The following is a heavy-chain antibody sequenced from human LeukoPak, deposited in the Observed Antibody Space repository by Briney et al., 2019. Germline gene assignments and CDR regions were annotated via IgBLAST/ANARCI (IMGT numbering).Heavy chain of an antibody. CDR1: GVSITTYY. Sequence: SETLSLTCTVSGVSITTYYWSWIRQPPGKGLEWIGHIYDSGNTNYNPSVKGRVTISADTSKNEFSLQLTSVTAADTAVYYCARGSGWLPDWWGQGTLVTVSS. D-gene: IGHD6-19*01. CDR3: ARGSGWLPDW. J-gene: IGHJ4*02. V-gene: IGHV4-59*01. CDR2: IYDSGNT.